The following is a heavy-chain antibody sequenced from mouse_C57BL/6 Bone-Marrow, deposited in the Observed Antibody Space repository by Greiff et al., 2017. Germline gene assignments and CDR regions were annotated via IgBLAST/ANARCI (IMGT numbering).Heavy chain of an antibody. V-gene: IGHV1-55*01. CDR2: IYPGSGST. Sequence: QVQLQQPGAELVKPGASVKMSCKASGYTFTSYWITWVKQRPGQGLAWIGDIYPGSGSTNYNEKFKSKATLTVDTSSSPAYMQISSLTSEDSAVYYCARRWDYFDYWGKGTTLTVSS. CDR3: ARRWDYFDY. D-gene: IGHD1-1*02. CDR1: GYTFTSYW. J-gene: IGHJ2*01.